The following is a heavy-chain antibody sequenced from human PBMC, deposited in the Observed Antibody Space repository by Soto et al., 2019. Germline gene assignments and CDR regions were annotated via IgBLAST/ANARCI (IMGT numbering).Heavy chain of an antibody. J-gene: IGHJ6*02. CDR1: CYTFPRYD. CDR2: MNPNSGNT. V-gene: IGHV1-8*01. CDR3: ARRKQWPRYGMDV. D-gene: IGHD6-19*01. Sequence: SDKVSSMASCYTFPRYDSNWVRQATGQGLEWMGWMNPNSGNTGYAQKFQGRVTMTRNASISTAYMERSSLRSEDKAVYYCARRKQWPRYGMDVGGQGT.